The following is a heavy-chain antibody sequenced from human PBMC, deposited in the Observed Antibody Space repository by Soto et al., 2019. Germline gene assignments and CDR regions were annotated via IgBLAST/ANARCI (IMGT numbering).Heavy chain of an antibody. CDR2: IWYDGTQK. D-gene: IGHD4-17*01. Sequence: QVHLVESGGGVVQPGRSLRLSCEASGFNFNTYSMHWVRQPPGKGLEWLAAIWYDGTQKHYADSVKGRFTISRDNSNNTLDLQRNRLRTEDTAVYYCARPGGTTVTGLWHFDSWGQGTLVTVSS. CDR3: ARPGGTTVTGLWHFDS. CDR1: GFNFNTYS. J-gene: IGHJ4*02. V-gene: IGHV3-33*01.